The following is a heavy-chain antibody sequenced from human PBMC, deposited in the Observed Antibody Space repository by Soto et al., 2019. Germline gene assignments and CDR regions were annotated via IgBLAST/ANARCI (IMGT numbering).Heavy chain of an antibody. CDR1: GFTFSSYA. Sequence: PVGSLRLSGAASGFTFSSYAMHWVRQAPGKGLEWVTGISWNSGTIGCADSVKGRFTISRDNAKNSLYLQMNSLRAEDTALYYCARDVWSRASGPPDSWGQGTLVTVSS. CDR3: ARDVWSRASGPPDS. J-gene: IGHJ4*02. V-gene: IGHV3-9*01. CDR2: ISWNSGTI. D-gene: IGHD3-10*01.